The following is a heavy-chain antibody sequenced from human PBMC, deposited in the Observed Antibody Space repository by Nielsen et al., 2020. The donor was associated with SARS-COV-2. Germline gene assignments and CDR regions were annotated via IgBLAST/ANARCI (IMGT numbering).Heavy chain of an antibody. J-gene: IGHJ5*01. CDR1: GGSISNVGYY. V-gene: IGHV4-31*03. CDR3: ARVDYGDYGAGMWFDS. CDR2: IYYSGSA. D-gene: IGHD4-17*01. Sequence: SETLFLTCTVSGGSISNVGYYWSWIRQHPGKGLEWIGYIYYSGSAQYNPSLESRVSMSVDTSNNYFSLSLTSVTAADTAVYYCARVDYGDYGAGMWFDSWGQGILVTVSS.